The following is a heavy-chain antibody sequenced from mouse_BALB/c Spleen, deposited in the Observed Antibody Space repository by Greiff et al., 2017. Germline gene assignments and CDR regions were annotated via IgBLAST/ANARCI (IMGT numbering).Heavy chain of an antibody. CDR1: GYTFTSYW. J-gene: IGHJ2*01. V-gene: IGHV1S132*01. Sequence: QVQLQQSGAELVKPGASVKLSCKTSGYTFTSYWIQWVKQRPGQGLGWIGEIFPGTGTTYYNEKFKGKATLTIDTSSSTAYMQLSSLTSEDSAVYFCARGGYGNYLYFDYWGQGTTRTVSS. CDR2: IFPGTGTT. CDR3: ARGGYGNYLYFDY. D-gene: IGHD2-10*02.